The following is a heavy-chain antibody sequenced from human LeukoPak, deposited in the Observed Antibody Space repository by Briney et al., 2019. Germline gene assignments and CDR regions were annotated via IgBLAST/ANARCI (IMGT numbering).Heavy chain of an antibody. J-gene: IGHJ4*02. V-gene: IGHV1-2*02. CDR3: ARGSMKPPRHSDY. Sequence: AALKVAFKASDYTFTDYYIHCVHQAPARGREWMGGINPINGNTYYSQKFQCRVTMTSDTSITTAYIELSRLRSDDTDVYYCARGSMKPPRHSDYWGQGTVVTVSS. D-gene: IGHD2/OR15-2a*01. CDR1: DYTFTDYY. CDR2: INPINGNT.